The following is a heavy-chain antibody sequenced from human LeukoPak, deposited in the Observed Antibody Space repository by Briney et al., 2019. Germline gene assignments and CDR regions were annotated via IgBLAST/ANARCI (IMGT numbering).Heavy chain of an antibody. CDR2: INWNSDSI. CDR3: AINGGGDSGYGIFDY. CDR1: GFTFSSYG. V-gene: IGHV3-NL1*01. D-gene: IGHD5-12*01. J-gene: IGHJ4*02. Sequence: GGSLRLSCAASGFTFSSYGMHWVRQAPGKGLEWVSGINWNSDSIGYADSVKGRFTTSRDNAKNTLYLQMNSLRAEDTAVYYCAINGGGDSGYGIFDYWGQGTLVTVSS.